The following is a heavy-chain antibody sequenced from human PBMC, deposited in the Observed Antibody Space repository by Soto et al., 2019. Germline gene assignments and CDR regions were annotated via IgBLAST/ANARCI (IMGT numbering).Heavy chain of an antibody. Sequence: EVQLLESGGGLVQPGGSLRLSCAASGFTFSSYAMSWVRQAPGKGLAWVSASSGSGGRTYYQDSVKGRFTISRDNAKNTVYRQMNSLRAEDTAVYYCAKAGRSSWYGGSGDYYYYYYRDVWGKGTTVTVSS. CDR2: SSGSGGRT. CDR1: GFTFSSYA. V-gene: IGHV3-23*01. J-gene: IGHJ6*03. CDR3: AKAGRSSWYGGSGDYYYYYYRDV. D-gene: IGHD6-13*01.